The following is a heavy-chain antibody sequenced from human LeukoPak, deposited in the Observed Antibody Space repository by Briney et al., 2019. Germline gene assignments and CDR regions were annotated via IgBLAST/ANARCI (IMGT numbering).Heavy chain of an antibody. CDR1: GYTFTGCY. V-gene: IGHV1-2*02. CDR3: ARGNLRELRGFDY. J-gene: IGHJ4*02. CDR2: INPNSGGT. D-gene: IGHD1-7*01. Sequence: ASMKVSCKASGYTFTGCYMHWVRQAPGQGLEWMGWINPNSGGTTYAQRFQGRVTLTRDTSISTAYMELSSLRSDDTAVYYCARGNLRELRGFDYWGQGTLVTVSS.